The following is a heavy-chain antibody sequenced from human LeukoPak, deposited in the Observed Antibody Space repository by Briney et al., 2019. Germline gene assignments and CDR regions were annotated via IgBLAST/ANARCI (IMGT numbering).Heavy chain of an antibody. CDR1: GFIFNTYA. Sequence: GGSLRLSCAASGFIFNTYAMSWVRQAPRKGLEWVSSISSSSSYIYYADSVKGRFTISRDNAKNSLYLQMNSLRAEDTAVYYCARDQGDYGDYVDYWGQGTLVTVSS. D-gene: IGHD4-17*01. CDR2: ISSSSSYI. J-gene: IGHJ4*02. V-gene: IGHV3-21*01. CDR3: ARDQGDYGDYVDY.